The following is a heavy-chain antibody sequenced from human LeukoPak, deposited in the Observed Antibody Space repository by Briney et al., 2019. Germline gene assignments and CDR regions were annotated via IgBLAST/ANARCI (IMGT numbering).Heavy chain of an antibody. V-gene: IGHV3-21*01. CDR3: ARRGDRYCGGDCLDY. CDR2: ISSSSSYI. CDR1: GFTFNSYA. Sequence: GGSLRLSCAASGFTFNSYAMSWVRQAPGKGLEWVSSISSSSSYIYYADSVKGRFTISRDNAKNSLYLQMNSLRAEDTAVYYCARRGDRYCGGDCLDYWGQGTLVTVSS. D-gene: IGHD2-21*01. J-gene: IGHJ4*02.